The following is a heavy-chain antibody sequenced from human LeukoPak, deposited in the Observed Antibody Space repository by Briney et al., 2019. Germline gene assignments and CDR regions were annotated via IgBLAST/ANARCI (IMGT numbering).Heavy chain of an antibody. V-gene: IGHV4-59*01. CDR1: GGSISHYY. J-gene: IGHJ6*02. D-gene: IGHD4/OR15-4a*01. CDR2: IYYSGTT. CDR3: AREDPQTKVPEGMDI. Sequence: SETLSLTCPVAGGSISHYYWSWIRQPPGKGREWIGYIYYSGTTNYNPSLKSRVTISVDTSKNQFSLKLTSVTAADTAVYYCAREDPQTKVPEGMDIWGQGTTVTVSS.